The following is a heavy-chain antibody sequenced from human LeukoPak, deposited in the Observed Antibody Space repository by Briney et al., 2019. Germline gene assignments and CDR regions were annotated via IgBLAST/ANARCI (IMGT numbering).Heavy chain of an antibody. V-gene: IGHV3-30*18. CDR1: GFTFSSYG. J-gene: IGHJ4*02. CDR2: ISYDGSNK. D-gene: IGHD3-22*01. Sequence: GGSLRLSCAASGFTFSSYGMHWVRQAPGKGLEWVAVISYDGSNKYYADSVKGRFTISRDNSKNTLYLQMNSLRAEDTAVYYCAKMRGHYYDSSGSFDYWGQGTLVTVSS. CDR3: AKMRGHYYDSSGSFDY.